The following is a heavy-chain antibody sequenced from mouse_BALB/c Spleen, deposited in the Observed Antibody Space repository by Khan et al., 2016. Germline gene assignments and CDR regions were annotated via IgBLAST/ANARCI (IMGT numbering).Heavy chain of an antibody. CDR1: GYTFTDYN. D-gene: IGHD2-14*01. J-gene: IGHJ3*01. V-gene: IGHV1-18*01. Sequence: VRLQQSGPELVKPGASVKLPCKASGYTFTDYNMDWVKQSHGKSLEWIGDINPNNGGTIYNQKFKGQATLTVDTSSSTAYMELRSLTSEDTAVYYCARSGDRYDSWFAYWGQGTLVTGSA. CDR2: INPNNGGT. CDR3: ARSGDRYDSWFAY.